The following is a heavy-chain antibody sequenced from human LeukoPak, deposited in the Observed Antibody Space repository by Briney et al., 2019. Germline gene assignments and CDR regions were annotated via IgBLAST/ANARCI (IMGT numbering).Heavy chain of an antibody. CDR1: GFTFSTYA. J-gene: IGHJ5*02. CDR2: ISGYGGTA. V-gene: IGHV3-23*01. CDR3: AKAEGGATGVCFDH. D-gene: IGHD1-26*01. Sequence: GGSLRLSCAAAGFTFSTYAMSWVSQAPGKGLEWVSAISGYGGTAYYADSVRGRFTISRDNSKNTLLVQMNSLRAEDTAVYYCAKAEGGATGVCFDHWGQGTLVTVSS.